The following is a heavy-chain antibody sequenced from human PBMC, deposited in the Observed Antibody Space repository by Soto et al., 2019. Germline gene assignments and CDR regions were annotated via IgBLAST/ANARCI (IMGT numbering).Heavy chain of an antibody. V-gene: IGHV4-59*12. CDR3: ARLYMVRGVMDWFDP. CDR1: GGSISSYY. D-gene: IGHD3-10*01. J-gene: IGHJ5*02. Sequence: SETLSLTCTVSGGSISSYYWSWIGRPPGKELEWIGDIYYSGSTNYNPSLKSRVTISVDKSKNQFSLKLSAVTAADTAVYYCARLYMVRGVMDWFDPWSQGTLVTVS. CDR2: IYYSGST.